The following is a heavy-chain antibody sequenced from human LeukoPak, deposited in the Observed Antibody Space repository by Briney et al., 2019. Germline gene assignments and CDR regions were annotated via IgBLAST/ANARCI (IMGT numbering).Heavy chain of an antibody. D-gene: IGHD4-17*01. CDR3: ARTPPGTVTPDY. V-gene: IGHV1-69*05. CDR1: GGTFSSYA. Sequence: SVKVSCKASGGTFSSYAISWVRQAPGQGLEWMGGIIPIFDTANYAQKFQGRVTITTDESTSTAYMELSSLRSRDTAVYYRARTPPGTVTPDYWGQGTLVTVSS. J-gene: IGHJ4*02. CDR2: IIPIFDTA.